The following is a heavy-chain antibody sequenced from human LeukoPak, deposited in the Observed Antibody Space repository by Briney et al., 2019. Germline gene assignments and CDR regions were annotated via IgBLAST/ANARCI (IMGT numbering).Heavy chain of an antibody. CDR2: FYSGGNT. D-gene: IGHD6-19*01. CDR1: GFTVSDNY. CDR3: AKLPSSGWLDY. Sequence: GGSLRLSCVVSGFTVSDNYMSWVRQAPGKGLEWVSAFYSGGNTYYTGSVKGRFIISRDSSKHTLYLQMNNLRPEDTAMYYCAKLPSSGWLDYWGQGTLVTVSS. V-gene: IGHV3-53*01. J-gene: IGHJ4*02.